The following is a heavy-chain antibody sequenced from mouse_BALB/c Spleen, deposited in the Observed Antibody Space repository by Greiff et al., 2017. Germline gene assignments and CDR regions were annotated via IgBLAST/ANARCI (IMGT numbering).Heavy chain of an antibody. CDR2: ISYSGST. Sequence: ESGPGLVKPSQSLSLTCTVTGYSITSDYAWNWIRQFPGNKLEWMGYISYSGSTSYNPSLKSRISITRDTSKNQFFLQLNSVTTEDTATYYCARMELLLRYYFDYWGQGTTLTVSS. D-gene: IGHD1-1*01. V-gene: IGHV3-2*02. CDR1: GYSITSDYA. J-gene: IGHJ2*01. CDR3: ARMELLLRYYFDY.